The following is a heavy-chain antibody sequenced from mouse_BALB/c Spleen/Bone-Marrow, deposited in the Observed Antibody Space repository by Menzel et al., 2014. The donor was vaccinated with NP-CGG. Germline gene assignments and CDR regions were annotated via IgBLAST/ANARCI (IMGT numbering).Heavy chain of an antibody. V-gene: IGHV1-80*01. CDR3: ARGGISVDY. CDR1: GYVFSTYW. Sequence: QVQLQQSGAELVRPGSSVKISCESSGYVFSTYWINWVKQRPGQGLEWIGQICPGDGDTDYNGKFKDKATLTADKSSNPAYMQLSSLTSEDSAVYFCARGGISVDYWGQGTTLTVSS. CDR2: ICPGDGDT. J-gene: IGHJ2*01.